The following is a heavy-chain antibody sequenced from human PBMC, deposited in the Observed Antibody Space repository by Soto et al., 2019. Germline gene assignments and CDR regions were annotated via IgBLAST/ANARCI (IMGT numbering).Heavy chain of an antibody. Sequence: ASVKVSCKASGYTFTSNGSSWVRQAPGQGLEWMGWISAYNGNTNYAQKLQGRVTMTTDTSASTAYMELRSLRSDDTAVYYCARGDYGDFSFDYWGQGTLVTVSS. CDR3: ARGDYGDFSFDY. V-gene: IGHV1-18*01. CDR1: GYTFTSNG. D-gene: IGHD4-17*01. J-gene: IGHJ4*02. CDR2: ISAYNGNT.